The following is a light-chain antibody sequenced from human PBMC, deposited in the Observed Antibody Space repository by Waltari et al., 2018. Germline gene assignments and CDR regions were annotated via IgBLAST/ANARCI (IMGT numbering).Light chain of an antibody. V-gene: IGLV1-44*01. CDR2: SNN. CDR1: SSNIGRNT. Sequence: QSVLTQPPSASGTPGQRVTIPCSGSSSNIGRNTVNWYQQLPGTAPKLPIYSNNQPPSELAPNVLTYVIHLRPPGLPDRFSGSKSGTSASLAISGLQSEDEADDYCAAGDDSLNGSYVFGTGTKVTVL. CDR3: AAGDDSLNGSYV. J-gene: IGLJ1*01.